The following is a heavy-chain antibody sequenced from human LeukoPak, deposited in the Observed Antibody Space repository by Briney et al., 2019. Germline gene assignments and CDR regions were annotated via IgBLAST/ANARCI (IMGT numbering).Heavy chain of an antibody. CDR2: IVGGAGGT. CDR1: GFTFSSHG. V-gene: IGHV3-23*01. CDR3: ARAYLDGSGSYYSPYYYYYYMDV. D-gene: IGHD3-10*01. J-gene: IGHJ6*03. Sequence: GGSLRLSCAASGFTFSSHGMSWVRQAPGKGLEWVSGIVGGAGGTYYADSVKGRFTISRDNAKNSLYLQMNSLRAEDTAVYYCARAYLDGSGSYYSPYYYYYYMDVWGKGTTVTISS.